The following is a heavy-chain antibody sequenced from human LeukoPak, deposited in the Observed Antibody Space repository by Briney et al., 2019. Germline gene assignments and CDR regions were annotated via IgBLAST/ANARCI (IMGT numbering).Heavy chain of an antibody. CDR3: ARGRGSGYYDSSGYYAEDY. J-gene: IGHJ4*02. CDR2: INPNSGGT. CDR1: GYTFTGYY. Sequence: ASVKVSCKASGYTFTGYYMHWVRQAPGQGLEWMGWINPNSGGTNYAQKFQGRVTMTRDTSTSTVYMELSSLRSEDTAVYYCARGRGSGYYDSSGYYAEDYWGQGTLVTVSS. V-gene: IGHV1-2*02. D-gene: IGHD3-22*01.